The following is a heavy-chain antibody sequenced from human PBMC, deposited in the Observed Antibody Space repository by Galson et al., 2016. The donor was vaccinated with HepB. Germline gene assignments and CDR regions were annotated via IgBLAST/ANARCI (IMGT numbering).Heavy chain of an antibody. CDR3: ASRQRIAARLPEEY. V-gene: IGHV3-74*01. J-gene: IGHJ4*02. CDR2: INSDGSST. Sequence: SLRLSCAASGFTFSSYWMHWVRQAPGKGLVWVSRINSDGSSTSYADSVKGRFTISRDNAKNTLYLQMNSLRAEATAVYYCASRQRIAARLPEEYWGQGTLVTVSS. CDR1: GFTFSSYW. D-gene: IGHD6-6*01.